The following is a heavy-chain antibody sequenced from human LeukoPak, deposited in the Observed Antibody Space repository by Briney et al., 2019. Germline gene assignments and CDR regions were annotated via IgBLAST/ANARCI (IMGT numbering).Heavy chain of an antibody. J-gene: IGHJ4*02. CDR3: ARGPYYYDRRYFDY. CDR2: INHSGST. D-gene: IGHD3-22*01. V-gene: IGHV4-34*01. Sequence: SETLSLTCAVYGGSFSGYYWSWIRQPPGKGLEWIGEINHSGSTNYNPSLKSRVTISVDTSKNQFSLKLSSVTAADTAVYYCARGPYYYDRRYFDYWGQGTLVTVSS. CDR1: GGSFSGYY.